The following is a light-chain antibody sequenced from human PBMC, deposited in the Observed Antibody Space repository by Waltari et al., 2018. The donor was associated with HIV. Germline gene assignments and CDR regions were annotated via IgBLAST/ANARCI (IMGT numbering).Light chain of an antibody. CDR1: TGHSSHA. J-gene: IGLJ3*02. CDR2: LNSDGSH. Sequence: QLVLTQSPSASSSLGAPVKPTCTLSTGHSSHAIAWHQQQPDKGPRYLMKLNSDGSHSKGDGIPDRFSGSSSGAERYLTISSLQSEDEADYYCQTWGTGVFGGGTKLTVL. CDR3: QTWGTGV. V-gene: IGLV4-69*01.